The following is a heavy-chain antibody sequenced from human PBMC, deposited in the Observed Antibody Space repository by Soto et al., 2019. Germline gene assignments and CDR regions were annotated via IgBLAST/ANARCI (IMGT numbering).Heavy chain of an antibody. V-gene: IGHV1-18*03. CDR3: ENFPTYSCVDKLYLDC. D-gene: IGHD2-21*01. CDR1: GYTYLIYA. J-gene: IGHJ4*02. CDR2: ISTYNHDT. Sequence: QIHLVQSGAEVKKPGASVRVSCKTSGYTYLIYAITWVRQAPGQGLEWMGWISTYNHDTPNAQRFQGRLSMATETPTRIAYSELGSETSDDITSYHCENFPTYSCVDKLYLDCRGQGALVTVS.